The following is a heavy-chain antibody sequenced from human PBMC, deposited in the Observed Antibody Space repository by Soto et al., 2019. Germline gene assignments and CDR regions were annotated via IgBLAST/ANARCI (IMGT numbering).Heavy chain of an antibody. CDR1: GGTFSSYA. CDR3: ARSLRITMVRGVIITSHYYYGMDV. Sequence: QVQLVQSGAEVKKPGSSVKVSCKASGGTFSSYAISWVRQAPGQGLEWMGGIIPIFGTANYAQKFQGRVTITAGESTSTAYMELSSLRSEDTAVYYCARSLRITMVRGVIITSHYYYGMDVWGQGTTVTVSS. V-gene: IGHV1-69*12. D-gene: IGHD3-10*01. CDR2: IIPIFGTA. J-gene: IGHJ6*02.